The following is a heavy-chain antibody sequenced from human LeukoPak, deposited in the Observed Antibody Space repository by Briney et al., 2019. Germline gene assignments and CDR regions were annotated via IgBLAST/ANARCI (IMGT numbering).Heavy chain of an antibody. J-gene: IGHJ4*02. D-gene: IGHD6-13*01. CDR3: ARDGSSSWLAYYFDY. CDR2: IYYGGST. Sequence: SETLSLTCTVSGGSVSSSHYWGWIRQPPGKGLEWIGSIYYGGSTYYNPSLRSRVTTSVDTSKNQFSLKLSSVTAADTAVYYCARDGSSSWLAYYFDYWGQGTLVTVSS. V-gene: IGHV4-39*07. CDR1: GGSVSSSHY.